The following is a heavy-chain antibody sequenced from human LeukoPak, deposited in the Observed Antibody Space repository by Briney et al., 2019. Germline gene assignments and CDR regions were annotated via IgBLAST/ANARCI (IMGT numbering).Heavy chain of an antibody. J-gene: IGHJ4*02. CDR1: GGSFSGYY. V-gene: IGHV4-34*01. CDR2: INHSGST. Sequence: SETLSLICAVYGGSFSGYYWSWIRQPPGKGLEWIGEINHSGSTNYNPSLKSRVTISVDTSKNQFSLKLSSVTAADTAVYYCARLGERGYSYGFRGAFDYWGQGTLVTVSS. CDR3: ARLGERGYSYGFRGAFDY. D-gene: IGHD5-18*01.